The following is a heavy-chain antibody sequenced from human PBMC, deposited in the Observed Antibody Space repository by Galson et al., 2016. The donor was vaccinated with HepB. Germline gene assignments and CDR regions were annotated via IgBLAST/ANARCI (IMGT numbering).Heavy chain of an antibody. CDR1: GGSITTSHNY. D-gene: IGHD3-3*01. Sequence: ETLSLTCTVSGGSITTSHNYWGWIRQPPGKGLEWIGSIYYSGSSKYNPSLKSRVSISIDTSKNEFSLKVSPVTAADTAVYYCGRLLTIFAVGADLWGQGILVTVSS. CDR3: GRLLTIFAVGADL. CDR2: IYYSGSS. V-gene: IGHV4-39*01. J-gene: IGHJ5*02.